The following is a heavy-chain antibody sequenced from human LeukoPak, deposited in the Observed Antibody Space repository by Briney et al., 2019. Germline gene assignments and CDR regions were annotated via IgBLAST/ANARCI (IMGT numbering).Heavy chain of an antibody. V-gene: IGHV1-18*01. Sequence: GASVKVSCKASGYTFTSYGISWVRQAPGQGLEWMGWISAYNGNTNYAQKLQGRVTKTTDTSTSTAYMELRSLRSDDTAVYYCARDQKFTIFGVVTQGAFDYWGQGTLVTVSS. CDR1: GYTFTSYG. CDR2: ISAYNGNT. J-gene: IGHJ4*02. CDR3: ARDQKFTIFGVVTQGAFDY. D-gene: IGHD3-3*01.